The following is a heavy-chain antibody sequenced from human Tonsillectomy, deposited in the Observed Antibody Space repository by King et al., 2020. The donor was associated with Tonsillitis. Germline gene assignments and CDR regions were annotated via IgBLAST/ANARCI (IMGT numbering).Heavy chain of an antibody. Sequence: VQLVQSGAEVKKPGASVKVSCKASGYTFTSYYMHWVRQAPGQGLEWMGIINPSGGSASYAQKFQGRVTMTRDTSTSTVYMELSSLRSEDTAVYYCARDSNDIVATADFSFDYWGQGTLVTVSS. V-gene: IGHV1-46*03. D-gene: IGHD5-12*01. CDR1: GYTFTSYY. CDR3: ARDSNDIVATADFSFDY. CDR2: INPSGGSA. J-gene: IGHJ4*02.